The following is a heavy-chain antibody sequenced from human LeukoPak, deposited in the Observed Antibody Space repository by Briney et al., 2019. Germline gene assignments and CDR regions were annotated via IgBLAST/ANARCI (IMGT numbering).Heavy chain of an antibody. D-gene: IGHD2-2*01. CDR3: ARDRPAANWFDP. V-gene: IGHV4-59*01. CDR1: GGSISSYY. Sequence: PSETLSLTCTVSGGSISSYYWSWIRQPPGKGLEWIGYIYYSGSTNYNPSLKSRVTISVDTSKNQFSLKLSSVTAADTAVYYCARDRPAANWFDPWGQRTLVTVSS. CDR2: IYYSGST. J-gene: IGHJ5*02.